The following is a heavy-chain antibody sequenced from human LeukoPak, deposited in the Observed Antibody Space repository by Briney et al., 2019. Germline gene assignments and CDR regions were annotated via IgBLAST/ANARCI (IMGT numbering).Heavy chain of an antibody. CDR2: VNPNSGDT. V-gene: IGHV1-2*02. CDR1: AYTFTGYY. CDR3: AGASGSYWWFDS. Sequence: ASVKVSCKASAYTFTGYYMHWVRQAPGQGLEWMGCVNPNSGDTNYAQKFQGSVTMTRDTSISTVYMELSRLRSDDTAVYYCAGASGSYWWFDSWGQGTLVTVSS. J-gene: IGHJ5*01. D-gene: IGHD1-26*01.